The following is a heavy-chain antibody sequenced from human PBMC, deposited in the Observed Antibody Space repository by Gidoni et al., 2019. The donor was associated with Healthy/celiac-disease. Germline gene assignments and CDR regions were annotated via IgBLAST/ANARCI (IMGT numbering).Heavy chain of an antibody. Sequence: QVQLAESGGGAVQPGSALRRPCAASGFTFSCYGMLRVRQAPGTGLELVAVIWYDGSNQYYADSVEGRFTISRDNSKNTLYLQMNSLRAEDTAVYYCAREGMDVWGQGTTVTVSS. CDR2: IWYDGSNQ. J-gene: IGHJ6*02. V-gene: IGHV3-33*01. CDR3: AREGMDV. CDR1: GFTFSCYG.